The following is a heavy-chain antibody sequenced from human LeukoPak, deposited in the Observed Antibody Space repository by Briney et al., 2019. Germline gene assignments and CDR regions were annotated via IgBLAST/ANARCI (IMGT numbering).Heavy chain of an antibody. V-gene: IGHV1-8*03. CDR3: ARDICSGGSCYRGPKDY. Sequence: ASVKVSCKASGYTFTSYDINWVRQATGQGLEWMGWMNPNSGNTGYAQKFQGRVTITRNTSISTAYMELSSLRSEDTAVYYFARDICSGGSCYRGPKDYWGQGTLVIVSS. CDR1: GYTFTSYD. D-gene: IGHD2-15*01. J-gene: IGHJ4*02. CDR2: MNPNSGNT.